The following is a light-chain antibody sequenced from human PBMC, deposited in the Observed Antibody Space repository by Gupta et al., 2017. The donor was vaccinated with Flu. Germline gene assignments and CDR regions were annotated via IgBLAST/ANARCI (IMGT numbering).Light chain of an antibody. V-gene: IGLV2-14*01. CDR2: EVS. CDR3: SSDTASGHWL. J-gene: IGLJ3*02. CDR1: SDDIGGYSY. Sequence: QSALPQPASVSGSPGQSITISCTGGSDDIGGYSYVSWYQQHPGKAPRRVIYEVSHRPEGVSTRVAGSKSGNTASLTISGLQAEDEADYYCSSDTASGHWLFGGGTKVTVL.